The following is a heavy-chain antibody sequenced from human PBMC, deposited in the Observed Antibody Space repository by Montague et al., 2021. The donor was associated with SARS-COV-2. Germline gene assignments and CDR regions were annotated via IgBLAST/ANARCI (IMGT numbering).Heavy chain of an antibody. CDR1: GGSISGHY. CDR3: AREFRIELWQTNWYFGL. D-gene: IGHD3-16*01. V-gene: IGHV4-59*11. CDR2: LDHSGDT. Sequence: SETLSLTCSVSGGSISGHYWSWIRQPPGKGLEWIGNLDHSGDTKYNPSLKSRATISVDTSKNQFALRLHSVTAADTAVYYYAREFRIELWQTNWYFGLWGRGTLVTVSS. J-gene: IGHJ2*01.